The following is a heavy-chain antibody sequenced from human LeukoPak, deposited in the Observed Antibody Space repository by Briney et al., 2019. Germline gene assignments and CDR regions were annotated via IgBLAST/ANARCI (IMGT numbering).Heavy chain of an antibody. CDR3: ARLFVGVPSTGTSYYFDY. V-gene: IGHV4-30-2*01. CDR2: INHSGNT. J-gene: IGHJ4*02. Sequence: PSQTLSLTCTVSGGSISSGGYYWSWIRQPPGKGLEWIGEINHSGNTNYNASLQSRVTISVDTSKNQFSLKLNSVTAADTAVYYCARLFVGVPSTGTSYYFDYWGQGTLVTVSS. D-gene: IGHD2-2*01. CDR1: GGSISSGGYY.